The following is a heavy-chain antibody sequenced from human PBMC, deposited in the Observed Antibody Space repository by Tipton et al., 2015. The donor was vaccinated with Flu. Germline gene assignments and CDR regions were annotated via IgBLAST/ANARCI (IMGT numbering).Heavy chain of an antibody. D-gene: IGHD3-3*01. V-gene: IGHV4-39*01. CDR1: GGSISSSNHY. CDR3: VARLGLWGYDSWSDYPQAGVFDL. J-gene: IGHJ3*01. CDR2: VYYSGST. Sequence: TLSLTCTVSGGSISSSNHYWGWIRQPPGKGLEWIGSVYYSGSTYYNPSLKSRVTISVDMSKNQLSLKPRSVTAADTAVYYCVARLGLWGYDSWSDYPQAGVFDLWGQGTMVTVSS.